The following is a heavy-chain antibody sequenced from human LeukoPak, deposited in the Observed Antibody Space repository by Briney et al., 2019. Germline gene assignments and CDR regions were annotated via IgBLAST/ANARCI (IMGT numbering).Heavy chain of an antibody. CDR1: GFTFSSYW. CDR3: ARFGGYDYYYYYGMDV. J-gene: IGHJ6*02. V-gene: IGHV3-7*03. D-gene: IGHD5-12*01. CDR2: IKQDGSEK. Sequence: GGSLRLSCAASGFTFSSYWMSWVRQAPGEGLEWVANIKQDGSEKYYVDSVKGRFTISRDNAKNSLYLQMNSLRAEDTAVYYCARFGGYDYYYYYGMDVWGQGTTVTVSS.